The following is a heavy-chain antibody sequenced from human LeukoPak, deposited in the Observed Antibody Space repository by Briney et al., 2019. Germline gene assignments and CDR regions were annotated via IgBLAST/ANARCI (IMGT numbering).Heavy chain of an antibody. CDR1: GYTFTSYA. J-gene: IGHJ4*02. D-gene: IGHD3-10*01. CDR3: ARDRGYYGSGSEFDY. CDR2: INAGNGNT. V-gene: IGHV1-3*01. Sequence: GASVKVSCKASGYTFTSYAMHWVRQAPGQRLEWMGWINAGNGNTKYSQKFQVRVTITMDTSASTAYMELSSLRSEDTAVYYCARDRGYYGSGSEFDYWGQGTLVTVSS.